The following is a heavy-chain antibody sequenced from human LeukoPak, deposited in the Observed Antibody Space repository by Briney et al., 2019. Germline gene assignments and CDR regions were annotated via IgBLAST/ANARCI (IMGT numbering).Heavy chain of an antibody. CDR2: IYYSGST. D-gene: IGHD4-17*01. V-gene: IGHV4-39*02. CDR1: GGSISSSSYY. J-gene: IGHJ4*02. Sequence: SETLSLTCTVSGGSISSSSYYWGWIRQPPGKGLEWIGSIYYSGSTYYNPSLKSRVTISVDTSKNQFSLKLSSVTAADTAVYYCARDRGDYGYYFDYWGQGTLVTVSS. CDR3: ARDRGDYGYYFDY.